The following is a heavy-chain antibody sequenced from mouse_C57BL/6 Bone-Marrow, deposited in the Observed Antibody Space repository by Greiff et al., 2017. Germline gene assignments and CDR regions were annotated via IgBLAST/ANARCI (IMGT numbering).Heavy chain of an antibody. CDR1: GYTFTSYT. Sequence: QVQLKESGAELARPGASVKMSCKASGYTFTSYTMHWVKQRPGQGLEWIGYINPSSGYTKYNQKFKDKATLTADKSSSTAYMQLSSLTSEDSAVYYCAKSGLWYFDYWGQGTTLTVSS. V-gene: IGHV1-4*01. J-gene: IGHJ2*01. CDR3: AKSGLWYFDY. CDR2: INPSSGYT. D-gene: IGHD3-1*01.